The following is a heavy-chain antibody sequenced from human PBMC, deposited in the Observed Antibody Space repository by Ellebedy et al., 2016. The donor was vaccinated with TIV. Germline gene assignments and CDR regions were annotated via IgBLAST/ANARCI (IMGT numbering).Heavy chain of an antibody. J-gene: IGHJ6*01. CDR3: ARAGNGLDV. Sequence: SETLSLTXTVSGVSVSSGSFYWSWIRQPPGKGLEWIGYIYNTGSTTYNPSLKGRISTSTDTSRNQLSLNLTSVTASDTAVYYCARAGNGLDVWGQGTTVTVSS. CDR2: IYNTGST. CDR1: GVSVSSGSFY. V-gene: IGHV4-61*01.